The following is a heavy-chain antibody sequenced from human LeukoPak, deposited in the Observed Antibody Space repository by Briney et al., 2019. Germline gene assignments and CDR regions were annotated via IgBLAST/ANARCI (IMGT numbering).Heavy chain of an antibody. J-gene: IGHJ4*02. D-gene: IGHD6-19*01. CDR1: GGSISSYY. V-gene: IGHV4-59*12. Sequence: SETLSLTCTVSGGSISSYYWSWIRQPPGKGLEWIGYIYYSGSTNYNPSLKSRVTISVDTSKNQFSLKLSSVTAADTAVYYCARDPSYSSGWYNAPLPVYYFDSWAQGTLVTVPS. CDR3: ARDPSYSSGWYNAPLPVYYFDS. CDR2: IYYSGST.